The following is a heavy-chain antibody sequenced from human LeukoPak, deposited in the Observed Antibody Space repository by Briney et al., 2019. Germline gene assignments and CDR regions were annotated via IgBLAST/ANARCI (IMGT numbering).Heavy chain of an antibody. J-gene: IGHJ4*02. CDR3: AKDRGSIAVAGIDY. Sequence: PGGSLRLSCAASGFTFSSYWIHWVRQAPGKGLAWVSRIDNDGSDTIFADSVKGRFTLSRDNAKNTLYLQMNSLRVEDTAVFYCAKDRGSIAVAGIDYWGQGTLVTISS. CDR2: IDNDGSDT. D-gene: IGHD6-19*01. CDR1: GFTFSSYW. V-gene: IGHV3-74*01.